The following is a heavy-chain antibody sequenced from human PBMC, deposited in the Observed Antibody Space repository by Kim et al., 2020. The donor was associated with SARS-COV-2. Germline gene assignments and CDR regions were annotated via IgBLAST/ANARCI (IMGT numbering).Heavy chain of an antibody. CDR3: ARGPPSLPHY. CDR2: INHSGST. J-gene: IGHJ4*02. Sequence: SETLSLTCAVYGGSFSGYYWSWIRQPPGKGLEWIGEINHSGSTNYNPSLKSRVTISVDTSKNQFSLKLSSVTAADTAVYYCARGPPSLPHYWGQGTLVTVSS. CDR1: GGSFSGYY. V-gene: IGHV4-34*01.